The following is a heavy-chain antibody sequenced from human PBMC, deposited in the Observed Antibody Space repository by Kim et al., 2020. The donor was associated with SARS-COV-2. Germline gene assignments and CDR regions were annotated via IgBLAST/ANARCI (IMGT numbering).Heavy chain of an antibody. Sequence: WGSLRLSCAASGFTFSSYWMHWVRQAPGKGLVWVSRINSDGSSTTYADSVKGRFTISRDNAKNTLYLQMNSLRAEDTAVYYCARGSSGSYPRAFDVWGQGTMVTVSS. D-gene: IGHD1-26*01. CDR1: GFTFSSYW. CDR2: INSDGSST. CDR3: ARGSSGSYPRAFDV. V-gene: IGHV3-74*03. J-gene: IGHJ3*01.